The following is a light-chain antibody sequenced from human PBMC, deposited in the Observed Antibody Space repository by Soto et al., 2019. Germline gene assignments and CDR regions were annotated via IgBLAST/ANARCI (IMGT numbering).Light chain of an antibody. V-gene: IGKV3-15*01. CDR3: QQYNNWPHT. CDR1: QSVNGR. J-gene: IGKJ4*02. Sequence: EIMLKQSPATLSLSPGERATLSCRASQSVNGRLGLYQQRPGQAPRPLISDAPARATGIPARFSGSGSGSELTLTISSLQSEDFAVDYCQQYNNWPHTFGRGTKVDIK. CDR2: DAP.